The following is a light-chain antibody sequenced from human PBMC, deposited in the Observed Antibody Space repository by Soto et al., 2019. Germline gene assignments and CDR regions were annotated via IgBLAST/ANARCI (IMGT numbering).Light chain of an antibody. CDR3: QQSYSYPWT. Sequence: DIQMTQSPSSLSASVGDRVTITCRASQSINSYLNWYQQKPGKAPKFLIYAASSLHSGVPSRFSGSGSGTDFTLTISSLQSEDCATYYCQQSYSYPWTLGQGTKVEI. J-gene: IGKJ1*01. V-gene: IGKV1-39*01. CDR2: AAS. CDR1: QSINSY.